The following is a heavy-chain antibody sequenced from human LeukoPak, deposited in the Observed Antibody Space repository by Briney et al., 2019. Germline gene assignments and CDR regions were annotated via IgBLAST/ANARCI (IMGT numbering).Heavy chain of an antibody. V-gene: IGHV1-18*01. D-gene: IGHD6-13*01. J-gene: IGHJ6*02. CDR1: GYTFTSYG. CDR2: ISAYNGNT. Sequence: GASVTVSFKASGYTFTSYGISWVRQAPGQGLEWMGWISAYNGNTNYAQKLQGRVTMTTDTSTSTAYMELRSLRSDDTAVYYCARDRGSWYFFYYYYGMDVWGQGTTVTVSS. CDR3: ARDRGSWYFFYYYYGMDV.